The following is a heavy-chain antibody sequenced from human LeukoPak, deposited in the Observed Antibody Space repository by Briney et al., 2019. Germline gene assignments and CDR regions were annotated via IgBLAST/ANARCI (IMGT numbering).Heavy chain of an antibody. Sequence: PSETLSLTCTVSGGSISSSSYYWGWIRQPPGKGLEWIGSIYYSGSTYYNPSLKSRVTISVDTSKNQFSLKLSSVTAADTAVYYCARDRYDILTGYYFDYWGQGTLVTVSS. CDR1: GGSISSSSYY. D-gene: IGHD3-9*01. CDR2: IYYSGST. CDR3: ARDRYDILTGYYFDY. J-gene: IGHJ4*02. V-gene: IGHV4-39*07.